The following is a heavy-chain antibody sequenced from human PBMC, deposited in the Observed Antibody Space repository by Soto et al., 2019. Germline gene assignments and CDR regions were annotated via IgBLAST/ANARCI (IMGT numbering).Heavy chain of an antibody. CDR1: GFTFSSYA. Sequence: GGSLRLSCAASGFTFSSYAMSWVRQAPGKGLEWVSAISGSGGSTYYADSVKGRFTISRDNSKNTLYLQMNSLRAEDTAVYYCAKGGSRGGKNATYTGLDSWGQGTRVTVSS. D-gene: IGHD3-16*01. J-gene: IGHJ5*01. V-gene: IGHV3-23*01. CDR3: AKGGSRGGKNATYTGLDS. CDR2: ISGSGGST.